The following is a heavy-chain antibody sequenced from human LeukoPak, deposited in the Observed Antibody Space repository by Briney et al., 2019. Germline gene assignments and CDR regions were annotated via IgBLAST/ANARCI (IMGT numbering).Heavy chain of an antibody. J-gene: IGHJ6*02. CDR3: ATRGTTVVTHYYYYGMDV. CDR1: GFSFSTYA. Sequence: GRSLRLSCAASGFSFSTYAMHWVRQAPGKGLEWVAVISDDGSDKYYADSVKGRFTISRDNSKNTLYLQMNSLRAEDTAVYYCATRGTTVVTHYYYYGMDVWGQGTTVTVSS. D-gene: IGHD4-23*01. CDR2: ISDDGSDK. V-gene: IGHV3-30*07.